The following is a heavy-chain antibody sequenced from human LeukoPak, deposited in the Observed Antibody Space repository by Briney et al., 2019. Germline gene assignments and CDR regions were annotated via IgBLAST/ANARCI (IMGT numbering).Heavy chain of an antibody. D-gene: IGHD4-17*01. CDR1: GFTFSSYW. CDR3: ARDYGDYFTYFDY. Sequence: GGSLRLSCAASGFTFSSYWMLWVRQAPGKGLVWVSRINSDGSSTSYADSVKGRFTISRGNAKNTLYLQMNSLRAEVTAVYYCARDYGDYFTYFDYWGQGTLVTVSS. J-gene: IGHJ4*02. CDR2: INSDGSST. V-gene: IGHV3-74*01.